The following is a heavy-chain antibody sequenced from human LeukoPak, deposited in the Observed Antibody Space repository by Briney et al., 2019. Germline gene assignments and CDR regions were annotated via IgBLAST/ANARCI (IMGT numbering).Heavy chain of an antibody. D-gene: IGHD2-21*02. J-gene: IGHJ4*02. V-gene: IGHV3-30-3*01. Sequence: GGSLRLSCAASGFTFSAFTMPWVRQAPGKGLEWVAVISYDGSNKNYADSVKGRFTISRDNSKNTLYLQMNSLRAEDTALYYCARDPLGLAVTATRLNYLDSWGQGTLVTVSS. CDR3: ARDPLGLAVTATRLNYLDS. CDR2: ISYDGSNK. CDR1: GFTFSAFT.